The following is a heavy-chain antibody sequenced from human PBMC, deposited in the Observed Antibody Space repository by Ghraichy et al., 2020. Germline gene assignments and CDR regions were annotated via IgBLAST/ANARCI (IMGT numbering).Heavy chain of an antibody. CDR3: ARSLPSNSRPYFDY. J-gene: IGHJ4*02. Sequence: SETLSLTCAVSGGSISTGDYSWSWIRQPPGKGLEWIGYIYHSGNAYYDPSLKSRVTISVDRSKNQFSLRLSSVTVADTAVYYCARSLPSNSRPYFDYWGQGTLVTVSS. V-gene: IGHV4-30-2*01. CDR1: GGSISTGDYS. CDR2: IYHSGNA. D-gene: IGHD2-21*01.